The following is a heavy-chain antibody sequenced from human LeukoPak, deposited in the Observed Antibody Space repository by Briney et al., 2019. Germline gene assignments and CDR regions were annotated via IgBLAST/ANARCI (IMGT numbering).Heavy chain of an antibody. CDR3: ARDSGVDY. V-gene: IGHV3-21*01. CDR1: GFTFSSYS. CDR2: ISSSSSYI. D-gene: IGHD6-25*01. J-gene: IGHJ4*02. Sequence: GGSLRLSCAASGFTFSSYSMNWVRQAPGRGGEWVSSISSSSSYIYYADSVKGRFTISRDNAKNSLYLQMNSPRAEDTAVYYCARDSGVDYWGQGTLVTVSS.